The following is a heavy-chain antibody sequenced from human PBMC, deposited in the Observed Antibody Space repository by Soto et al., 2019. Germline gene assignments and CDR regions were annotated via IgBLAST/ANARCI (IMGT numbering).Heavy chain of an antibody. Sequence: GGSLRLSCAASGFTFSSYAMSWVRQAPGKGLEWVSAISGSGGSTYYADSVKGRFTISRDNSKNTLYLQMNSLRAEDTAVYYCAKETRSSRDFFLYYGMDVWAKGPRSPSP. V-gene: IGHV3-23*01. D-gene: IGHD1-26*01. CDR2: ISGSGGST. J-gene: IGHJ6*02. CDR1: GFTFSSYA. CDR3: AKETRSSRDFFLYYGMDV.